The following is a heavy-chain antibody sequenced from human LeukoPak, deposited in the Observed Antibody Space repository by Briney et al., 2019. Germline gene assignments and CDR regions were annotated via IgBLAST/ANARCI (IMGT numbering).Heavy chain of an antibody. CDR2: ISGSGGST. J-gene: IGHJ4*02. D-gene: IGHD2-2*01. CDR1: GFTFSSYA. CDR3: GKNRLRRGVVPAAPEEFDY. Sequence: GGSLRLSCAASGFTFSSYAMSWVRQAPGKGLEWVSAISGSGGSTYYADSVKGRFTISRDNSKNTLYLQMNSLRAEDTAVYYCGKNRLRRGVVPAAPEEFDYWGQGPLVTVPS. V-gene: IGHV3-23*01.